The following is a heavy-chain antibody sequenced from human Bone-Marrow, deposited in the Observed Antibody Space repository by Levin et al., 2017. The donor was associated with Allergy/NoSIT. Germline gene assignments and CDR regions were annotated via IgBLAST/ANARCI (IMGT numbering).Heavy chain of an antibody. V-gene: IGHV3-30-3*01. CDR3: ASSSDNWNHGVFDD. CDR1: GFTFSNYA. J-gene: IGHJ4*02. D-gene: IGHD1-20*01. Sequence: GGSLRLSCAASGFTFSNYAMHWVRQAPGKGLQWVAVISNDGTSKYYADSVKGRFTIARDNSKNTLSLQVNSLRPEDTAVYYCASSSDNWNHGVFDDWGQGTLVTVSS. CDR2: ISNDGTSK.